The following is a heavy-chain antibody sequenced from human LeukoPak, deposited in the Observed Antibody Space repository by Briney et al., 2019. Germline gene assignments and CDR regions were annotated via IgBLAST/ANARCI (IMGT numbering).Heavy chain of an antibody. V-gene: IGHV1-18*01. Sequence: ASVKVSCKASGYTFTSYGINWVRQAPGQGLEWMGWISAYNGNTNDAQKLQGRVTMTTDTSTSTAYMELRSLRSDDTAVYYCARVGSGSYYTYYYGVDVWGQGTTVTVSS. CDR3: ARVGSGSYYTYYYGVDV. CDR2: ISAYNGNT. D-gene: IGHD3-10*01. CDR1: GYTFTSYG. J-gene: IGHJ6*02.